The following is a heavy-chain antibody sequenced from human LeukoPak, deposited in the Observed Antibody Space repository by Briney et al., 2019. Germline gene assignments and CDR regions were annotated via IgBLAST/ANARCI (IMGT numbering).Heavy chain of an antibody. J-gene: IGHJ4*02. CDR2: ISVSGGST. CDR1: GFTFSSYA. Sequence: GGSLRLSCAASGFTFSSYAMSWVRQAPGKGLEWVSPISVSGGSTYYADSVKGRLTISGDNSKNPLYMQMNSLRAEDTAVYYCAKDRGYYDSSGYYGPVDYWGQGTLVTVSS. D-gene: IGHD3-22*01. V-gene: IGHV3-23*01. CDR3: AKDRGYYDSSGYYGPVDY.